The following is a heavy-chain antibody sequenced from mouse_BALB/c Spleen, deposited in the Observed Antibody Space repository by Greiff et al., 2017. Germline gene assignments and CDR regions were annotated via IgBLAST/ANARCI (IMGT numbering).Heavy chain of an antibody. CDR2: ISSGGSYT. Sequence: EVKVVESGGGLVKPGGSLKLSCAASGFTFSSYALSWVRQTPEKRLEWVATISSGGSYTYYPDSVKGRFTISRDNAKNTLYLQMSSLRSEDTAMYYCARRHGMFYAMDYWGQGTSVTVSS. CDR3: ARRHGMFYAMDY. V-gene: IGHV5-9-3*01. J-gene: IGHJ4*01. D-gene: IGHD4-1*01. CDR1: GFTFSSYA.